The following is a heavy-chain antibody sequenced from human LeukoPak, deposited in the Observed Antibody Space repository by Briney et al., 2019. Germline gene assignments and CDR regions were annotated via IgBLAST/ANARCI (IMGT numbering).Heavy chain of an antibody. V-gene: IGHV3-30*02. J-gene: IGHJ4*02. CDR3: AKDPRYFIVVVVAATSSYFDY. Sequence: PGGSLRLSCAASGFTFSSYGMHWVRQAPGKGLEWVAFIRYDGSNKYYAYSVKGRFTISRDNSKNTLYLQMNSLRAEDTAVYYCAKDPRYFIVVVVAATSSYFDYWGQGTLVTVSS. CDR2: IRYDGSNK. D-gene: IGHD2-15*01. CDR1: GFTFSSYG.